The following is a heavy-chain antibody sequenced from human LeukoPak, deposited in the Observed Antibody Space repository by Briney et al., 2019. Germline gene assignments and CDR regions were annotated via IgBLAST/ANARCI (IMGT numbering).Heavy chain of an antibody. V-gene: IGHV4-34*01. Sequence: SETLSLTCAVYGGSFSGYYWSWIRQPPGKGLEWIGEINHSGSTNYNPSLKSRVTISIDTSKNQFSLKLSSVTAADTAVYYCAGLFDYGDSHYYYYYMDVWGKGTTVTVSS. J-gene: IGHJ6*03. D-gene: IGHD4-17*01. CDR3: AGLFDYGDSHYYYYYMDV. CDR2: INHSGST. CDR1: GGSFSGYY.